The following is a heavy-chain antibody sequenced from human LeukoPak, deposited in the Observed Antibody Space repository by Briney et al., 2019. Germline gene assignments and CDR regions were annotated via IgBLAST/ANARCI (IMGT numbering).Heavy chain of an antibody. CDR2: IWDDGGNK. J-gene: IGHJ4*02. D-gene: IGHD3-10*01. CDR3: ALKPRITMVRGVISTYPLIDF. Sequence: GGSLRLSCAASGFTFSSYGMHWVRQAPGKGLEWVSDIWDDGGNKYYADSLKGRFTISRDNSKNTLYLQMNSLRAEDPAVYYCALKPRITMVRGVISTYPLIDFWGKGTLVSVFS. V-gene: IGHV3-33*01. CDR1: GFTFSSYG.